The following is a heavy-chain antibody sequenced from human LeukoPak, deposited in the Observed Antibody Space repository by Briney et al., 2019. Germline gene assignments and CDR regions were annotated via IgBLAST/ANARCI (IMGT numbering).Heavy chain of an antibody. D-gene: IGHD4-17*01. Sequence: GGSLRLSCAASGFTFSSYAMHWVRQAPGKGLEWVAFIWYDGSNKYYADSVKGRFTISRDNSKNTLYLQMNSLRAEDTAVYYCAREWTLTVFDYWGQGTLATVSS. CDR1: GFTFSSYA. CDR2: IWYDGSNK. J-gene: IGHJ4*02. V-gene: IGHV3-33*08. CDR3: AREWTLTVFDY.